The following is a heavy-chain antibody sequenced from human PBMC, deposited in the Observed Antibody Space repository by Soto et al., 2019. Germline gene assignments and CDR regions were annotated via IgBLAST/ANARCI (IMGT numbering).Heavy chain of an antibody. J-gene: IGHJ4*02. Sequence: QVQLVQSGGGLVRPGGSLRLSCEASGFIFSDYYMAWIRQAPGKGLEWVSYISGSGDTIYYADSVKGRFTISRDSAKDSLYLQMNTLRDEDTAIYCCARLGQFDFWGERTVVTFSS. V-gene: IGHV3-11*01. CDR2: ISGSGDTI. CDR3: ARLGQFDF. CDR1: GFIFSDYY.